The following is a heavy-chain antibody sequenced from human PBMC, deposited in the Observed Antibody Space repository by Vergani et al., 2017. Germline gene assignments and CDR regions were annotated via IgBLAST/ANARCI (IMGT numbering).Heavy chain of an antibody. CDR2: IIPILGIA. Sequence: QVQLVQSGAEVKKPGSSVKVSCKASRGTFSSYTISWVRQAPGQGLEWMGRIIPILGIANYAQKFQGRVTITADKSTSTAYMELSSLRSEDTAVYYCAKGSYGDYVWGYWGQGTLVTVSS. CDR3: AKGSYGDYVWGY. V-gene: IGHV1-69*02. J-gene: IGHJ4*02. D-gene: IGHD4-17*01. CDR1: RGTFSSYT.